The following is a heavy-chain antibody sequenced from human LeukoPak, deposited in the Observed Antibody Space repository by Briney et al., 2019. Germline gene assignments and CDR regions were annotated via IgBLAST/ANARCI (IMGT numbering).Heavy chain of an antibody. CDR3: ARLPYDSSGYYPEGFDY. D-gene: IGHD3-22*01. CDR1: GGSFSGYY. V-gene: IGHV4-34*01. J-gene: IGHJ4*02. Sequence: SETLSLTCAVYGGSFSGYYWSWIRQPPGKGLEWIGEINHSGSTNYNPSLKSRVTISVDTSKNQFSLKLSSVAAADTAVYYCARLPYDSSGYYPEGFDYWGQGTLVTVSS. CDR2: INHSGST.